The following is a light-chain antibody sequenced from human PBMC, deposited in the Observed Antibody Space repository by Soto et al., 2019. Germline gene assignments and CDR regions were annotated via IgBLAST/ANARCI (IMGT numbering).Light chain of an antibody. V-gene: IGKV3-11*01. CDR2: GAS. J-gene: IGKJ4*01. CDR3: QQRSDWPLT. CDR1: QSVGSNY. Sequence: EIVLTQSPGTLSLSPGERVTLSCRASQSVGSNYLAWYQQKPGLPPRLLIHGASIRAAGIPDRFSGSGSGTDFTLAITSLEPEDFAVYYCQQRSDWPLTFGGGTKVDIK.